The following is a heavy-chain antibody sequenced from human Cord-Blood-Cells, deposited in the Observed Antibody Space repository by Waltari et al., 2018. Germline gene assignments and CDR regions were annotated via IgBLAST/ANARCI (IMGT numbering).Heavy chain of an antibody. CDR1: GGTFSSYA. V-gene: IGHV1-69*09. Sequence: QVQLVQSGAEVKKPGSSVKVSCKASGGTFSSYAISWVRQAPGQGLEWMGRIIPILGIANYAQKFQCRVTITADKSTSTEYMELSSLRSEDTAVYYCARAPCSSTSCYGYWGQGTLVTVSS. CDR2: IIPILGIA. D-gene: IGHD2-2*01. J-gene: IGHJ4*02. CDR3: ARAPCSSTSCYGY.